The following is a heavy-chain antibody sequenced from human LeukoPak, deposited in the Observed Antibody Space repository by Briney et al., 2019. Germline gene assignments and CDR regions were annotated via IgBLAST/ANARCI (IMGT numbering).Heavy chain of an antibody. D-gene: IGHD4-17*01. CDR3: AKSSMRTVTTNYFDY. J-gene: IGHJ4*02. Sequence: GGSLRLSCAASGFTFASYAMNWVRQAPGKGLEWVSAISGTGGDIHYADSVKGRFTISRDNSKNTLYLQMNSLRAEDTAVYYCAKSSMRTVTTNYFDYXXXGXLVTVSS. CDR1: GFTFASYA. V-gene: IGHV3-23*01. CDR2: ISGTGGDI.